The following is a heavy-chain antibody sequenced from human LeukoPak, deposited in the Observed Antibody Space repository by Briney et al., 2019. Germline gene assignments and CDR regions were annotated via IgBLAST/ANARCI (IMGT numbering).Heavy chain of an antibody. D-gene: IGHD4-17*01. CDR3: ARAIDHDYHDYYFDS. CDR2: RYHDGRI. Sequence: SETLSLTCIFSGGSLISDHWAWIRQSPGRGPEYLAFRYHDGRINYNPSLKGRITMSVDTSSNQFSLKLISVTAADTAVYYCARAIDHDYHDYYFDSWGQGTLVTVSS. J-gene: IGHJ4*02. CDR1: GGSLISDH. V-gene: IGHV4-59*08.